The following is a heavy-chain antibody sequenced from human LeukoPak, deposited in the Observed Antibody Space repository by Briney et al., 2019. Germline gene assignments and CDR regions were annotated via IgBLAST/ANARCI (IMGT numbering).Heavy chain of an antibody. CDR2: TYYRSKWYN. CDR1: GDSVSSNSVA. CDR3: ARQRLYQGRGDYYGMDV. D-gene: IGHD1-26*01. V-gene: IGHV6-1*01. Sequence: SQTLSLTCAISGDSVSSNSVAWNWIGQSPSRGLEWLGRTYYRSKWYNDYAVSVKSRITINPDTSKNQFSLQLNSVTPEDTAVYYCARQRLYQGRGDYYGMDVWGQGTTVTVSS. J-gene: IGHJ6*02.